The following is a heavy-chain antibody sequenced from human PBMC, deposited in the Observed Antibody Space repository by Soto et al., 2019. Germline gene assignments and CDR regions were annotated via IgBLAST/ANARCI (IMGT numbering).Heavy chain of an antibody. CDR2: IFYSGTT. J-gene: IGHJ3*02. V-gene: IGHV4-39*07. Sequence: PSETLSLTCNVSGGSISSRNSFWGRIRQPPGKGLEWIGTIFYSGTTYYTPSLKSRVTMSVDTSQNQVSLKLSSVTAADTAVYYCARAEGELYYDSSGYSYDAFDIWGQGTMVTVSS. D-gene: IGHD3-22*01. CDR3: ARAEGELYYDSSGYSYDAFDI. CDR1: GGSISSRNSF.